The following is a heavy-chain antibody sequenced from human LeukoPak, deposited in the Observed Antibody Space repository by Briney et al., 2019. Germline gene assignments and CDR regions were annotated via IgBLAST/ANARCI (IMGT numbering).Heavy chain of an antibody. CDR2: IYSGGST. Sequence: GGSLRLSCAASGFTVSSNYMSWVRQAPGKGLEWVSVIYSGGSTYYADSVKGRFTISRDNSKNTLYLQMNSLRAEDTAVYYCAGVTMVRGVITHGYYYYYMDVWGKGTTVTVSS. J-gene: IGHJ6*03. CDR1: GFTVSSNY. CDR3: AGVTMVRGVITHGYYYYYMDV. V-gene: IGHV3-53*01. D-gene: IGHD3-10*01.